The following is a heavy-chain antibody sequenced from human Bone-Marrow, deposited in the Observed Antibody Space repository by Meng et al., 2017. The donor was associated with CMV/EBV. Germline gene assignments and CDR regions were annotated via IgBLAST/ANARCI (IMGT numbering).Heavy chain of an antibody. CDR2: IIPIFDTA. CDR1: GGTFSSYA. CDR3: AAGWITEKLGLADY. J-gene: IGHJ4*02. V-gene: IGHV1-69*13. D-gene: IGHD7-27*01. Sequence: SVKVSCKASGGTFSSYAITWVRQAPGQGLEWMGGIIPIFDTADYAQKFQGRVTITLEESTSTAYMELSSLRSEDTAVYYCAAGWITEKLGLADYWGQGTLVTVS.